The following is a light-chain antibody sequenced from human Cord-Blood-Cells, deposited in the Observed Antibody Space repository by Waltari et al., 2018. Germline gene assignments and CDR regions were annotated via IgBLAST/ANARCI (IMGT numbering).Light chain of an antibody. Sequence: QSALTQPASVSGSPGQSITISCTGTSSDVGGYNYVSWYQQHPGKAPKLMIYEVSNRPLGGSNRFSGSKSGNTASLTISGLQAEDEADYYCSSYTSSSTLYVFGTGTKVTVL. J-gene: IGLJ1*01. CDR2: EVS. V-gene: IGLV2-14*01. CDR1: SSDVGGYNY. CDR3: SSYTSSSTLYV.